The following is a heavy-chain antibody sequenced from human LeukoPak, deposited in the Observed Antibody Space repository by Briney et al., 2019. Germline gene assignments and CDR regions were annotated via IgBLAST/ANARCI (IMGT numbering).Heavy chain of an antibody. CDR1: GGSISGYS. CDR2: IYSSGTT. CDR3: ARDQYYDILGY. V-gene: IGHV4-4*07. D-gene: IGHD3-9*01. J-gene: IGHJ4*02. Sequence: SETLSLTCTVSGGSISGYSWSWIRQPAGKGLEWIGHIYSSGTTNYNPSLKSRVTMLVDASKNQFSLRLTSVTAADTAVYYCARDQYYDILGYWGQGTLVTVSS.